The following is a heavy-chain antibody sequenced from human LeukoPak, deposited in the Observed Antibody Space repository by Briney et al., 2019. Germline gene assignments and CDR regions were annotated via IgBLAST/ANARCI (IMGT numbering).Heavy chain of an antibody. CDR2: IYYSGST. CDR3: ARALTAYDSSGIDY. J-gene: IGHJ4*02. CDR1: GGSISSGGYY. Sequence: SETLSLTCTVSGGSISSGGYYWSWIRQHPGKGLEWIGYIYYSGSTYYNPSLKSRVTISVDTSKNQFSLKLSSVTAAVTAVYYCARALTAYDSSGIDYWGQGTLVTVSS. V-gene: IGHV4-31*03. D-gene: IGHD3-22*01.